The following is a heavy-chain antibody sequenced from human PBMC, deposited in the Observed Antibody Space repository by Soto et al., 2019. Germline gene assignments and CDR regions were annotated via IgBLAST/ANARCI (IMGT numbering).Heavy chain of an antibody. CDR3: ARVLESKYSSSSGSFDP. J-gene: IGHJ5*02. CDR2: ILPIFGTT. D-gene: IGHD6-6*01. CDR1: GGSFSKPS. V-gene: IGHV1-69*13. Sequence: ASVKVSCKASGGSFSKPSFSWVRQAPGQGLQWMGGILPIFGTTKYAQRFQGRVTITADESTSTAYMEVSSLRSDDTGVYHRARVLESKYSSSSGSFDPWGPGILPTVSS.